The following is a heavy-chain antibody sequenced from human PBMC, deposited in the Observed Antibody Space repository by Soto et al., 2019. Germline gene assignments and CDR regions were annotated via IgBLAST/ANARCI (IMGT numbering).Heavy chain of an antibody. D-gene: IGHD6-6*01. CDR3: ARSRGLAGRPLDL. J-gene: IGHJ5*02. CDR2: ITWNSGDI. V-gene: IGHV3-9*01. CDR1: GFTFDDYA. Sequence: GGSLRLSCAASGFTFDDYAMHWVRQAPGKGLEWVSGITWNSGDITYTGSVKGRFSISRDNAENSLYLHMNSLRPEDTAFYYCARSRGLAGRPLDLWGLGTLVTVSS.